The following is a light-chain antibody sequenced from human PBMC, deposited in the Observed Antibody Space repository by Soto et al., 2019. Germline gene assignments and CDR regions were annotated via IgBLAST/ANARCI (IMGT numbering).Light chain of an antibody. CDR1: SGHSSYA. CDR2: FDSDGTH. J-gene: IGLJ2*01. V-gene: IGLV4-69*01. CDR3: QTWDTGTVV. Sequence: QLVLTQSPSASASLGASVKLTCTLSSGHSSYAIAWHQQQPEKGPRYLMKFDSDGTHTKGDGIPDRFSGSSSGAERYLTISSLQSEEEADYYCQTWDTGTVVFGGGTKLTVL.